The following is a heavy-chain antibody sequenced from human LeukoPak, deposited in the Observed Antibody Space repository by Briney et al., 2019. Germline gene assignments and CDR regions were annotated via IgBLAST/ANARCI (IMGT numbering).Heavy chain of an antibody. V-gene: IGHV3-23*01. CDR2: ISGSGGST. D-gene: IGHD3-3*01. Sequence: GGSLRLSCAASGFTFSSYAMSWVRQAPGKGLEWVSAISGSGGSTYYADSVKGRFTISRDNSKNTLYLQMNSLRAEDTAIYYCAKDLTIFGVVIEGYFDYWGQGTLVTVSS. CDR1: GFTFSSYA. J-gene: IGHJ4*02. CDR3: AKDLTIFGVVIEGYFDY.